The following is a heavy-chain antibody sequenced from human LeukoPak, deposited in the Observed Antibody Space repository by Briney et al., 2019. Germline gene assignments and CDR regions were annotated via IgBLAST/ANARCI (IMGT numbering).Heavy chain of an antibody. CDR2: INSDSGAT. J-gene: IGHJ4*02. V-gene: IGHV1-2*02. Sequence: ASVKVSCKASGYTFSVYYMFWVRQAPGQGLEWMGWINSDSGATNYAQKFQGRVTMTRDTSISTAYMELSSLRSDDTGVYYCAAATTGTTFFDYWGQGTLVTVSS. CDR3: AAATTGTTFFDY. CDR1: GYTFSVYY. D-gene: IGHD1-1*01.